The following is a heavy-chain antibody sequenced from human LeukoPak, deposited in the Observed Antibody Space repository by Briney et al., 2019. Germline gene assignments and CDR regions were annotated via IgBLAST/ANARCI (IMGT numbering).Heavy chain of an antibody. CDR3: TRMTAGHDY. J-gene: IGHJ4*02. Sequence: SETLSLTCAVSGVSFDDYYWGWVRQTPGKGLEWIGEINHSGYTNDSPSLKSRVTLSVDTSRKQFSLNLRSVTVADTGIYYCTRMTAGHDYWGQGTLVTVSS. CDR2: INHSGYT. D-gene: IGHD2-21*02. CDR1: GVSFDDYY. V-gene: IGHV4-34*01.